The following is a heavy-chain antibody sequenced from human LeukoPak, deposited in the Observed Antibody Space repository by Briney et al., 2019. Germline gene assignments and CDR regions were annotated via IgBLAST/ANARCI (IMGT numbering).Heavy chain of an antibody. CDR1: GFTFSSYW. V-gene: IGHV3-7*01. CDR3: ARLGSSWSLGYMDV. D-gene: IGHD6-13*01. J-gene: IGHJ6*03. Sequence: GGSLRLSCAASGFTFSSYWMSWVRQAPGKGLEWVANIKQDGSEKYYVDSVKGRFTISRDNAKNSLYLQMNSLRAEDTAVYYCARLGSSWSLGYMDVWGKGTTVTVSS. CDR2: IKQDGSEK.